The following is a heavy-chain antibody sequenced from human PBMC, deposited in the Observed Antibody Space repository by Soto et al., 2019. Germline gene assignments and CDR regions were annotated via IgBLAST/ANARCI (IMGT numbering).Heavy chain of an antibody. CDR1: GYTFTCYG. CDR2: LSAYNRNT. V-gene: IGHV1-18*04. Sequence: ASVKVSCKASGYTFTCYGISWVRQAPLQGLEWMGWLSAYNRNTNYAQKLQGRVTMTTDTSTSTAYMELRSLRSDDTAVYYCARDVSPYDGCKAGGWYLGQGPLVTVSS. CDR3: ARDVSPYDGCKAGGWY. D-gene: IGHD3-10*01. J-gene: IGHJ4*02.